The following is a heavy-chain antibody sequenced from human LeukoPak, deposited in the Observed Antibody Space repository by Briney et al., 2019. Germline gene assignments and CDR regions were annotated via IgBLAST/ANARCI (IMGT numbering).Heavy chain of an antibody. CDR3: ARQPSATAAFDI. D-gene: IGHD2-2*01. CDR2: IYYSGNT. V-gene: IGHV4-59*08. Sequence: KPSETLSLTCAVSGGSISSYHWSWIRQPPGKGLEWIGYIYYSGNTNYNPSFKSRVTISVDTSNNQFSLKLSSVTAADTAVYYCARQPSATAAFDIWGQGTMVTVSS. CDR1: GGSISSYH. J-gene: IGHJ3*02.